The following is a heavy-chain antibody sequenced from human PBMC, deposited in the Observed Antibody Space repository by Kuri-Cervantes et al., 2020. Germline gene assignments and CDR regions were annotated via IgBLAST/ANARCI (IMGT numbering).Heavy chain of an antibody. Sequence: SETLSLTCTVSGGSISSYYWSWIRQPQGKGMEWIGYVFYTGSTGYNPSLRSRVTISVDTSKNQFSLQLTSVTAADTAVYYCARYGNYHGSGSLSNWFDPWGQGTLVTVSS. J-gene: IGHJ5*02. V-gene: IGHV4-59*01. D-gene: IGHD3-10*01. CDR3: ARYGNYHGSGSLSNWFDP. CDR1: GGSISSYY. CDR2: VFYTGST.